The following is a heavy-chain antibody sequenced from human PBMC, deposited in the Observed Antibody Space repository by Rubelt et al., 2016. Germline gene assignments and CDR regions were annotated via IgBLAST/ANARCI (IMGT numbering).Heavy chain of an antibody. CDR2: IIPIFGTA. J-gene: IGHJ3*02. Sequence: QVQLVQSGAEVKKPGSSVKVSCKASGGTFSSYAISWVRQAPGQGLEWMGGIIPIFGTANYAQKFQGRVTITADKSTSPAYRELSSLRSEDTAVYYCARDLVGVVITTHDAFDIWGQGTMVTVSS. D-gene: IGHD3-22*01. CDR3: ARDLVGVVITTHDAFDI. V-gene: IGHV1-69*06. CDR1: GGTFSSYA.